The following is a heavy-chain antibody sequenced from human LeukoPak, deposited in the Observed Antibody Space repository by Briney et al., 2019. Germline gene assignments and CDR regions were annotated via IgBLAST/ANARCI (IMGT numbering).Heavy chain of an antibody. CDR3: ARPRLRWSTGLDY. D-gene: IGHD4-23*01. CDR2: INHSGST. J-gene: IGHJ4*02. Sequence: SETPSLTCAVYGGSFSGYYWSWIRQPPGKGLEWIGEINHSGSTNYNPSLKSRVTISVDTSKNQFSLKLSSVTAADTAVYYCARPRLRWSTGLDYWGQGTLVTVSS. V-gene: IGHV4-34*01. CDR1: GGSFSGYY.